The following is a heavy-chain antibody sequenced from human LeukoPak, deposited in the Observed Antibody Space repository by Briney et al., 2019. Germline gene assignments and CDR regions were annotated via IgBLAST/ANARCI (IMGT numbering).Heavy chain of an antibody. Sequence: ASVKVSCKASGYTFTSYGISWVRQAPGQGLEWMGWISAYNGNTNYAQKLQGRVTMTTDTSTSTAYMELRSLRSDDTAVYYCARDGLTYYDFWSGYRFDPWGQGTLVTVSS. V-gene: IGHV1-18*01. CDR1: GYTFTSYG. CDR2: ISAYNGNT. D-gene: IGHD3-3*01. CDR3: ARDGLTYYDFWSGYRFDP. J-gene: IGHJ5*02.